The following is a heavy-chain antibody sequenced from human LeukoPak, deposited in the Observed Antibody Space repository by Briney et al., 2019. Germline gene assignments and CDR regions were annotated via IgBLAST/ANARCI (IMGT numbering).Heavy chain of an antibody. D-gene: IGHD4-23*01. CDR3: ARGSATVVIDAFDI. CDR1: GYTFTSYD. Sequence: ASVKVSCKASGYTFTSYDINWVRQATGQGLEWMGWMNPNSGNTGYAQKFQGRVTITRNTSISTAYMELSSLRSEDTAAYYCARGSATVVIDAFDIWGQGTMVTVSS. J-gene: IGHJ3*02. CDR2: MNPNSGNT. V-gene: IGHV1-8*03.